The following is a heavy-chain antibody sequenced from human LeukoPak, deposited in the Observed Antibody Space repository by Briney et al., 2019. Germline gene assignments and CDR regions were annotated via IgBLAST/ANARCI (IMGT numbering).Heavy chain of an antibody. Sequence: GGSLRLSCAASRFTFSSYAMSWVRQAPGKGLEWVSTISGRGDSTYYADSVKGRFTISRDNSRNTLYPQMNTLRAEDTAVYYCAKAIAAPVWYFDLWGRGTLVTVSS. D-gene: IGHD6-13*01. V-gene: IGHV3-23*01. CDR1: RFTFSSYA. CDR2: ISGRGDST. CDR3: AKAIAAPVWYFDL. J-gene: IGHJ2*01.